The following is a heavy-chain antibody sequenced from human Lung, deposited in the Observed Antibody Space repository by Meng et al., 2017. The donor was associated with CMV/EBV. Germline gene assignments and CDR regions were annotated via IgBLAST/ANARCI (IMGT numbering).Heavy chain of an antibody. Sequence: SXRLXXATSGFTFSSYAMHWFRQAPGKGLEWVAVISYDGSNKYYADSVKGRFTISRDNSKNTLYLQMNSLRAEDTAVYYCAREMLVVPAATLSYWSQGTLVTVPQ. CDR3: AREMLVVPAATLSY. V-gene: IGHV3-30*04. CDR2: ISYDGSNK. D-gene: IGHD2-2*01. CDR1: GFTFSSYA. J-gene: IGHJ4*02.